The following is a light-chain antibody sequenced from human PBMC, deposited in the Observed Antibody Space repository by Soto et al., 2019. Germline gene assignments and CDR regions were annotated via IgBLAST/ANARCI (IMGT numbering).Light chain of an antibody. CDR1: SSNIGSNS. J-gene: IGLJ1*01. CDR3: AAWDDSLSGYV. CDR2: NNN. V-gene: IGLV1-44*01. Sequence: QSVLTQPPPASGAPGQRVTISCSGSSSNIGSNSVNWHQQLPGTAPKVLIYNNNQRPSGVPDRFSGSKSGTSASLAISGLQSEDEADYYCAAWDDSLSGYVFGTGTKVTVL.